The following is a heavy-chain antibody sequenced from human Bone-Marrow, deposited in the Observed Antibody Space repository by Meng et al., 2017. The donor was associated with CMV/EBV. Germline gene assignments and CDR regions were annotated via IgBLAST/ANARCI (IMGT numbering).Heavy chain of an antibody. CDR1: GFTFSSYS. Sequence: GSLRLSCAASGFTFSSYSMNWVRQAPGKGLEWVSSISSSSSYIYYADSVKGRFTISRDNAKNSLYLQMNSLRAEDTALYYCAKCSGSYFSGCGMDVWGQGTTVTVSS. CDR3: AKCSGSYFSGCGMDV. V-gene: IGHV3-21*04. J-gene: IGHJ6*02. D-gene: IGHD1-26*01. CDR2: ISSSSSYI.